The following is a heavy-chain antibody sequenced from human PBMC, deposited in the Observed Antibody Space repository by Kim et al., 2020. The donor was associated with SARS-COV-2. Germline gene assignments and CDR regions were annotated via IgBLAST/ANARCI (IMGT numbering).Heavy chain of an antibody. J-gene: IGHJ6*02. CDR2: INHSGST. CDR1: GGSFSGYY. Sequence: SETLSLTCAVYGGSFSGYYWSWIRQPPGKGLEWIGEINHSGSTNYNPSLKSRVTISVDTSKNQFSLKLSSVTAADTAVYYCARGGYCSSTSCYHPNGYYYSGMDVWGQGTTVTVSS. D-gene: IGHD2-2*01. CDR3: ARGGYCSSTSCYHPNGYYYSGMDV. V-gene: IGHV4-34*01.